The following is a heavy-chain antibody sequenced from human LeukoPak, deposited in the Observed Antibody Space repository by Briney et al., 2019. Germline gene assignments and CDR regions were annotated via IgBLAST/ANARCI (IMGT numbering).Heavy chain of an antibody. J-gene: IGHJ4*02. V-gene: IGHV4-4*02. CDR2: IYLSGST. D-gene: IGHD1-26*01. CDR3: AREIGGSYYSPMATFDY. Sequence: PSGTLSLTCAVSGGSISSSNWWSWVRQPPGKGLEWIGEIYLSGSTNYNPSLKSRVTISVDKSKNQFSLKLSSVTAADTAVYYCAREIGGSYYSPMATFDYWGQGTLVTVSS. CDR1: GGSISSSNW.